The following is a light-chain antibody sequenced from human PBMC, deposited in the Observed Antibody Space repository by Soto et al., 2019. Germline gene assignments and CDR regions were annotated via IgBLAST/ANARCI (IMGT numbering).Light chain of an antibody. CDR2: DAS. CDR1: QSVSSY. CDR3: QQRSDWPLT. V-gene: IGKV3-11*01. J-gene: IGKJ4*01. Sequence: EIVLTQSPATLSLSPGERVTLSCRASQSVSSYFAWYQQKPGLAPRLLIYDASTRAAGIPARFSGSGSGTDFTLTISSLEPDDFAVYYCQQRSDWPLTFCGGTKMEIK.